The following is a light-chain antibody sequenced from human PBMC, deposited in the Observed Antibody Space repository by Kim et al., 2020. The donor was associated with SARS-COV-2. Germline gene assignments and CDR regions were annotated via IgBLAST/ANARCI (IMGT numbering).Light chain of an antibody. CDR2: RDR. CDR1: NIGSKN. Sequence: SVALGQTARITCGRNNIGSKNVPWYQRKPGQAPVLVIDRDRTRHAGIPERFSGSNSGNTATLTISRAQAGDEADYYCQVWDSRDVVFGGGTQLTVL. V-gene: IGLV3-9*01. J-gene: IGLJ2*01. CDR3: QVWDSRDVV.